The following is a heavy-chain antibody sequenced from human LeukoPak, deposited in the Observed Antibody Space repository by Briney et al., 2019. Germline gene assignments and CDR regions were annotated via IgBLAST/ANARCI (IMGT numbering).Heavy chain of an antibody. CDR3: ARGNDYSKSPDY. J-gene: IGHJ4*02. D-gene: IGHD4-11*01. Sequence: GASVKVSCKASGYTFTSYDINWVRQATGQGLEWMGWMNPNSGNTGNAQKFQGRVTMTRNTSISTAYMELSSLRSEDTAVYYCARGNDYSKSPDYWGQGTLVTVSS. CDR2: MNPNSGNT. V-gene: IGHV1-8*01. CDR1: GYTFTSYD.